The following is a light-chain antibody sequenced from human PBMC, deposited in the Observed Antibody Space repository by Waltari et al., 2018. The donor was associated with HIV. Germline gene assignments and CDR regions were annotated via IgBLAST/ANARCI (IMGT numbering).Light chain of an antibody. Sequence: QSVLTQPPSVSGAPGQRVTISCTGSSSNIGPGYDVHWYQQLPGTAPKLLINGNINRPSGVPDRFSDSKSGTSASLAITGLQAEDEADYYCQSYDSSLSGSIFGGGTKLTVL. J-gene: IGLJ2*01. CDR1: SSNIGPGYD. CDR2: GNI. CDR3: QSYDSSLSGSI. V-gene: IGLV1-40*01.